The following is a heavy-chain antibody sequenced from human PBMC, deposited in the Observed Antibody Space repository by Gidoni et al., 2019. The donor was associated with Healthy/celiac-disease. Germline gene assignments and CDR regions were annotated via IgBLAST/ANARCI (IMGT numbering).Heavy chain of an antibody. CDR1: GFTCSSYS. D-gene: IGHD5-18*01. CDR2: ISSSSSYI. CDR3: ARELVDTALYYYGMDV. V-gene: IGHV3-21*01. Sequence: EVQLVESGGGLVKPGGSLRLSCAASGFTCSSYSMNWVRQAPGKGLEWVSSISSSSSYIYYADSVKGRFTISRDNAKNSLYLQMYSLRAEDTAVYYCARELVDTALYYYGMDVWGQGTTVTVSS. J-gene: IGHJ6*02.